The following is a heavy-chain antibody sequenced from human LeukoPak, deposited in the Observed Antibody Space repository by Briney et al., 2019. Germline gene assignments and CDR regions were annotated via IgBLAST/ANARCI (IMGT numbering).Heavy chain of an antibody. Sequence: GGSLRLSCVASGFTFSTYAMGWVRQVPGKGLEWVSSVSESGGSTYYADSVKGRFTISRDNSKDTLSLQMNSLRAEDTAVYYCARVVLLWFGELGAFDIWGQGTMVTVSS. V-gene: IGHV3-23*01. J-gene: IGHJ3*02. CDR1: GFTFSTYA. D-gene: IGHD3-10*01. CDR2: VSESGGST. CDR3: ARVVLLWFGELGAFDI.